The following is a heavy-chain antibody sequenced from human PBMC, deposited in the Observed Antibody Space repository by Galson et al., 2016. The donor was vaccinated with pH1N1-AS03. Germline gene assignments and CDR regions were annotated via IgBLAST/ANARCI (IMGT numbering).Heavy chain of an antibody. CDR1: GGSLNYFY. CDR3: ARRGNSWTAWYCDL. V-gene: IGHV4-59*08. J-gene: IGHJ2*01. D-gene: IGHD4-23*01. CDR2: MYPTQSP. Sequence: ETLSLTCSVSGGSLNYFYWGWIRQPPGKGLEWIGYMYPTQSPQYKPSLGSRATISADTSKNQLSLTLTSVTAADTAVYYCARRGNSWTAWYCDLWGRGTRVTVSS.